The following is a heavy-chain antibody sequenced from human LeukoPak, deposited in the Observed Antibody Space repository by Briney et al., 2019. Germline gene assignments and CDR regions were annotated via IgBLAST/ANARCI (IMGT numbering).Heavy chain of an antibody. Sequence: PSETLSLTCTVSGGSISSGDYYWSWIRQPPGKGLEWIGYIYYSGSTYYNPSLKSRVTISVDTSKNQFSLKLSSVTAADTAVYYCARSIVVVTAPYSDAFDIWGQGTMVTVSS. J-gene: IGHJ3*02. CDR1: GGSISSGDYY. D-gene: IGHD2-21*02. V-gene: IGHV4-30-4*01. CDR3: ARSIVVVTAPYSDAFDI. CDR2: IYYSGST.